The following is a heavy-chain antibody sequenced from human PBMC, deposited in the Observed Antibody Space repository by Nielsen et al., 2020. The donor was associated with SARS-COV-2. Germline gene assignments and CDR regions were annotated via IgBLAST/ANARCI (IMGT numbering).Heavy chain of an antibody. CDR3: ERGSGYDPSPLFDY. Sequence: SETLSLTSTVSGDSISSGGYYWSWIRQHPGKGLEWIGYISYSGNGYYSPSLKSRLIMSVDTSKNQFSLKLTSVTAADTAVYFCERGSGYDPSPLFDYWGQGTLIAVSS. CDR2: ISYSGNG. V-gene: IGHV4-31*03. CDR1: GDSISSGGYY. J-gene: IGHJ4*02. D-gene: IGHD5-12*01.